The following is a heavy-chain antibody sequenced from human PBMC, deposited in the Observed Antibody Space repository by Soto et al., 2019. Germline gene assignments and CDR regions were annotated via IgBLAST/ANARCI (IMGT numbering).Heavy chain of an antibody. CDR3: ARDLRYFDWLFTYDYYGMDV. D-gene: IGHD3-9*01. V-gene: IGHV3-48*01. Sequence: WESLTLSCAASGFTFSSYSNNWVRQAPGKGLERVSYISINSSTIYYAECVKGRFSISRENAKTLLYLKMNSLRAEDTAVYYCARDLRYFDWLFTYDYYGMDVWGQGTTVTVSS. CDR2: ISINSSTI. CDR1: GFTFSSYS. J-gene: IGHJ6*02.